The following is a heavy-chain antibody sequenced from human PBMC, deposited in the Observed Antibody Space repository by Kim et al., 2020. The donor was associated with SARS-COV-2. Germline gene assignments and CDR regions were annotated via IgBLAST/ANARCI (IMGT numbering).Heavy chain of an antibody. Sequence: SVKVSCKASGGTFSSYAISWVRQAPGQGLEWMGGIIPIFGTANYAQKFQGRVTITADESTSTAYMELSSLRSEDTAVYYCASQHSEGSWFDPWGQGTLVTVSS. CDR3: ASQHSEGSWFDP. D-gene: IGHD1-26*01. CDR1: GGTFSSYA. V-gene: IGHV1-69*13. J-gene: IGHJ5*02. CDR2: IIPIFGTA.